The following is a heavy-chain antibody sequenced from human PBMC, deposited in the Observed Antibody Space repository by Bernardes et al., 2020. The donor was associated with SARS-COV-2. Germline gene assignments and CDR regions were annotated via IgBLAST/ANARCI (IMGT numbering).Heavy chain of an antibody. CDR2: MSDDESSK. J-gene: IGHJ6*02. D-gene: IGHD3-10*01. Sequence: GGSLRLSCAASGFSFSNFGIQWVRQAPGKGLEWVALMSDDESSKYYADSVKGRFTISRDNSKNTLDLQMNSLRAEDTAVYYCVKDRARGFGESYGMDVWGQGTTVTVSS. CDR1: GFSFSNFG. V-gene: IGHV3-30*18. CDR3: VKDRARGFGESYGMDV.